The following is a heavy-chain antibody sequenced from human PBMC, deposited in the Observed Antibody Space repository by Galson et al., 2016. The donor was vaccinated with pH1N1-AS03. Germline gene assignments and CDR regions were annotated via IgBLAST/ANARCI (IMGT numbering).Heavy chain of an antibody. J-gene: IGHJ6*03. V-gene: IGHV1-69*02. CDR3: DREKWSSIRCRRDQNYYMGV. CDR1: GGSFSSFS. CDR2: ITPPLGIA. Sequence: SVKVSCKASGGSFSSFSINWVRQAPGKGLEWMGRITPPLGIAHSEQRFQGRVTITADKSTSPAYLDLSPLISEDTARYYCDREKWSSIRCRRDQNYYMGVWGKGTTVTVSS. D-gene: IGHD2-2*01.